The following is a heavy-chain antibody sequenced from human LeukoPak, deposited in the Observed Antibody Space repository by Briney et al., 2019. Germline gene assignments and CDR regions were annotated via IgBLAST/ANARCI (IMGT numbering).Heavy chain of an antibody. CDR1: GYSFTTYW. J-gene: IGHJ3*02. CDR3: ASPGYSGYINSAFDM. V-gene: IGHV5-51*01. D-gene: IGHD5-12*01. Sequence: GESLKISCKASGYSFTTYWIGWVRQMPGKGLESMGIIYPGDSDTRYSPSFQGQVTISADKSINTAYLQWSSLKASDTAIYYCASPGYSGYINSAFDMWGQGTMVTVSS. CDR2: IYPGDSDT.